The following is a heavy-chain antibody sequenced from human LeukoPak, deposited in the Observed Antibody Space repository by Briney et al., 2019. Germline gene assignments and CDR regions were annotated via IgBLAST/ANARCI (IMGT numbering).Heavy chain of an antibody. CDR1: GFTFDDYA. D-gene: IGHD6-19*01. J-gene: IGHJ3*02. CDR2: ISWNSGSI. V-gene: IGHV3-9*01. Sequence: QPGRSLRLPCAASGFTFDDYAMHWVRQAPGKGLEWVSGISWNSGSIGYADSVKGRFTISRDNAKNSLYLQMNSLRAEDTALYYCAKADIAVADDAFDIWGQGTMVTVSS. CDR3: AKADIAVADDAFDI.